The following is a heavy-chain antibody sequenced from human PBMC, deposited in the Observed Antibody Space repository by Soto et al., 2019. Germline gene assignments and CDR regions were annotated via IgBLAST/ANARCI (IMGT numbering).Heavy chain of an antibody. Sequence: QVNLVESGGGAVQRGRSLRVSCAASGFIFSSYGMHWVRQAPGKGLEWVAFINYDGSNKFYGDAVKGRFTISRDNSKNTVHLQMNSLRGEDTAVYYFSRCKQKVMHCGLDVWGHGATVTVSS. D-gene: IGHD2-21*01. CDR3: SRCKQKVMHCGLDV. V-gene: IGHV3-33*01. CDR1: GFIFSSYG. CDR2: INYDGSNK. J-gene: IGHJ6*02.